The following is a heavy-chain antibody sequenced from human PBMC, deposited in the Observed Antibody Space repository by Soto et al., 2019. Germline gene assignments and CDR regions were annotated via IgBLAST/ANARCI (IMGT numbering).Heavy chain of an antibody. D-gene: IGHD2-2*01. V-gene: IGHV4-34*01. CDR1: GGSFSCYY. J-gene: IGHJ6*02. CDR3: ASPSRFYYYYGMDV. CDR2: INHSGST. Sequence: PSETLSLTCAVNGGSFSCYYWSWIRQPPGKGLEWIGEINHSGSTNYNPSLKSRVTISVDTSKNQFSLKLSSVTAADTAVYYCASPSRFYYYYGMDVWGQGTTVTVSS.